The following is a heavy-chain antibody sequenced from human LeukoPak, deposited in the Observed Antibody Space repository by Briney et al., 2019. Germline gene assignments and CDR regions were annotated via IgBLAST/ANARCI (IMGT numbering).Heavy chain of an antibody. Sequence: PGGSLRLSCTASGFTFGDYAMSWVRQAPGKGLEWVGFIRSKAYGGTTEYAASVKGRFTISRDNSKSIAYLQMNSLKTEDTAVYYCTRDLVRFGELLYPAFDYWGQGTLVTVSS. J-gene: IGHJ4*02. V-gene: IGHV3-49*04. CDR3: TRDLVRFGELLYPAFDY. CDR1: GFTFGDYA. CDR2: IRSKAYGGTT. D-gene: IGHD3-10*01.